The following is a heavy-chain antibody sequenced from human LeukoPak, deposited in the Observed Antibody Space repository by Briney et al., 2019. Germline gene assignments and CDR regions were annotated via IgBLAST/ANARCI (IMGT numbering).Heavy chain of an antibody. V-gene: IGHV4-4*07. Sequence: SGTLSLTCTVSGGSISSYYWSWIRQPAGKGLEWIGRIYTSGSTNYNPSLKSRVTMSVDTSKNQFSLKLSSVTAADTAVYYCARDPAVDIVATRAFDIWGQGTMVTVSS. D-gene: IGHD5-12*01. CDR1: GGSISSYY. J-gene: IGHJ3*02. CDR2: IYTSGST. CDR3: ARDPAVDIVATRAFDI.